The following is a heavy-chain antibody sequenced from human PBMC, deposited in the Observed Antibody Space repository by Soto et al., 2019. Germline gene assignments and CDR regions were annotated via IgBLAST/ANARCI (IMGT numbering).Heavy chain of an antibody. CDR2: INHSGST. CDR3: ARGRFWSGYYFDY. D-gene: IGHD3-3*01. Sequence: SETLSITCAVYGGSFSVYDLSWIRQPPGKGLEWIGEINHSGSTNYNPSLKSRVTISVDTSKNQFSLKLSSVTAADTAVYYCARGRFWSGYYFDYWGQGTLVTVSS. J-gene: IGHJ4*02. V-gene: IGHV4-34*01. CDR1: GGSFSVYD.